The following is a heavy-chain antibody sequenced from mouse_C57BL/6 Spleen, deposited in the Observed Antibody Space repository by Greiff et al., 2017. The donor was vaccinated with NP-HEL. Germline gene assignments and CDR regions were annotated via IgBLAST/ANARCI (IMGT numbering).Heavy chain of an antibody. V-gene: IGHV2-9-1*01. CDR2: IWTGGGT. Sequence: ESGPGLVAPSQSLSITCTVSGFSLTSYAISWVRQPPGKGLEWLGVIWTGGGTNYNSALKSRLSISKDNSKSQVFLKMNSLQTDDTARYYCARNDYGSPFYYAMDYWGQGTSVTVSS. CDR3: ARNDYGSPFYYAMDY. D-gene: IGHD1-1*01. CDR1: GFSLTSYA. J-gene: IGHJ4*01.